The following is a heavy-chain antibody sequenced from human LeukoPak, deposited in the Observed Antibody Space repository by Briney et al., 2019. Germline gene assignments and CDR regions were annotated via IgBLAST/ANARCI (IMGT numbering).Heavy chain of an antibody. CDR3: ARDQVYCSGGSCYWVDYYYYYGMDV. Sequence: ASGKVSCKASGYAFTSYGISWVRQAPGQGLEWMGWISAYNGNTNYAQKLQGRFTMTTDTSTSTAYMGLRSLRSDDTAVYYCARDQVYCSGGSCYWVDYYYYYGMDVWGQGTTVTVSS. V-gene: IGHV1-18*01. CDR1: GYAFTSYG. J-gene: IGHJ6*02. CDR2: ISAYNGNT. D-gene: IGHD2-15*01.